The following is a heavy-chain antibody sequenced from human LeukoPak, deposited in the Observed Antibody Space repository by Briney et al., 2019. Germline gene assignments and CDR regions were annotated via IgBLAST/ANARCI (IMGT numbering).Heavy chain of an antibody. D-gene: IGHD3-10*01. CDR1: GFTFSNYW. CDR2: IKQDGSEK. J-gene: IGHJ4*02. V-gene: IGHV3-7*01. CDR3: ARESSGAATFPL. Sequence: GGSLRLSCAASGFTFSNYWMSWVRQAPGKGLEWVANIKQDGSEKYYVDSLRGRFTISRDNAKNSLYLQMNSLRAEDTAVYYCARESSGAATFPLWGQGTLVTVSS.